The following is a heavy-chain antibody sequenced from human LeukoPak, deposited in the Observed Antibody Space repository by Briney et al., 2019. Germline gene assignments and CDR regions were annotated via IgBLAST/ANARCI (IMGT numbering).Heavy chain of an antibody. Sequence: ASVKVSCKASGYTFTSYYMHWVRQAPGQGLEWMGIINPSGGSTSYAQRFQGRVTMTSDTSTSTVYMELSSLRSEDTAVYFCARDGGSFSYNMDVWGQGTTVTVSS. CDR2: INPSGGST. CDR1: GYTFTSYY. D-gene: IGHD1-26*01. CDR3: ARDGGSFSYNMDV. V-gene: IGHV1-46*01. J-gene: IGHJ6*02.